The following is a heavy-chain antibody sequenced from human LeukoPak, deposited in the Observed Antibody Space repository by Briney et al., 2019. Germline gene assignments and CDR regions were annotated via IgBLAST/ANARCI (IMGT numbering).Heavy chain of an antibody. CDR2: IYYSGST. CDR1: GGSISSSSYY. CDR3: WTTYYDFWSGYFHFDY. Sequence: SETLSLTCTVSGGSISSSSYYWGWIRQPPGKGLEWIGSIYYSGSTYYNPSLKSRVTISVDTSENQFSLKLSSVTAADTAVYYCWTTYYDFWSGYFHFDYWGQGTLVTVSS. D-gene: IGHD3-3*01. J-gene: IGHJ4*02. V-gene: IGHV4-39*07.